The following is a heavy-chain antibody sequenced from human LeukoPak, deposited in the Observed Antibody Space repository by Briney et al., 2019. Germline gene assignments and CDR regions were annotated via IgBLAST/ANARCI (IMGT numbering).Heavy chain of an antibody. CDR3: ARDALLWFGELHRYFDY. Sequence: GGSLRLSCAASGFTFSSYSMNWVRQAPGKGLEWVSSISGSSSYIYYADSVKGRFTISRDNAKNSLYLQMNSLRAEDTAVYYCARDALLWFGELHRYFDYWGQGTLVTVSS. V-gene: IGHV3-21*04. J-gene: IGHJ4*02. CDR1: GFTFSSYS. CDR2: ISGSSSYI. D-gene: IGHD3-10*01.